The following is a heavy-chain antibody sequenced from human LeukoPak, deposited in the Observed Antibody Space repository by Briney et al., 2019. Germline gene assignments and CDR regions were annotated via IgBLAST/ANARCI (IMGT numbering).Heavy chain of an antibody. CDR3: ARDLAYNYGSGSFNWFDP. D-gene: IGHD3-10*01. J-gene: IGHJ5*02. CDR2: IWDDGSNK. CDR1: GFTFSSYG. V-gene: IGHV3-33*01. Sequence: GGSLRLSCAASGFTFSSYGMHWVRQAPGKGLEWVAVIWDDGSNKYYGDSVKGRFTISRDNSKNTLYLQMNSLRAEDTAVYYCARDLAYNYGSGSFNWFDPWGQGTLVTVSS.